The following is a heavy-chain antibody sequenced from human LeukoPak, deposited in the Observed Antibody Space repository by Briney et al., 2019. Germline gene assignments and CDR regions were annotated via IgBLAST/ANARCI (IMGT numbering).Heavy chain of an antibody. Sequence: GGSLRLSCAASGFTFSSYGMHWVRQAPGKGLEWVAFIRYDGSNKYYADSVKGRFTISRDNSKNTLYPQMNSLRAEDTAVYYCAKDVDTAMNGVDYWGQGTLVTVSS. CDR1: GFTFSSYG. CDR3: AKDVDTAMNGVDY. V-gene: IGHV3-30*02. CDR2: IRYDGSNK. J-gene: IGHJ4*02. D-gene: IGHD5-18*01.